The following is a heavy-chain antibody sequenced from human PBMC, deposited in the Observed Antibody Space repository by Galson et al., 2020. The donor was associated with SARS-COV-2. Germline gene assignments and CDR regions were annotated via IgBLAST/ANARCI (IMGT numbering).Heavy chain of an antibody. CDR1: GYTLTELS. Sequence: ASVKVSCKVSGYTLTELSMHWVRQAPGKGLEWMGGFDPEDGETIYAQKFQGRVTMTEDTSTDTAYMELSSLRSEDTAVYYCATGPPYIAAAVRDDWFDPWGQGTLVTVSS. J-gene: IGHJ5*02. CDR3: ATGPPYIAAAVRDDWFDP. V-gene: IGHV1-24*01. D-gene: IGHD6-13*01. CDR2: FDPEDGET.